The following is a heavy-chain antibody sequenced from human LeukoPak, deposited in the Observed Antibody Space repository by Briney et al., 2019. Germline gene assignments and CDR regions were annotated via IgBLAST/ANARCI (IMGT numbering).Heavy chain of an antibody. CDR3: ANRPLNSASAWYGVDY. Sequence: PGGSLRLSCAASGFAFSNYAMSWVRQAPGKGLEWVSAISATGTRTYYADSVKGRFTISRDNSKNTLYLQMNSLRVEDTAVYYCANRPLNSASAWYGVDYWGQGTLVTVSS. V-gene: IGHV3-23*01. CDR2: ISATGTRT. J-gene: IGHJ4*02. CDR1: GFAFSNYA. D-gene: IGHD6-19*01.